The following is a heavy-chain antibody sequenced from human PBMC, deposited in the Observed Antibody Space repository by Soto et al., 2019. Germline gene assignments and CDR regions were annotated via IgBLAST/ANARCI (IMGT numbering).Heavy chain of an antibody. CDR1: GYTFTSYG. J-gene: IGHJ4*02. CDR3: ARAPAWAVACIYYFDY. CDR2: ISAYNGNT. Sequence: QVQLVQSGAEVKKPGASVKVSCKASGYTFTSYGISWVRQAPGQGLEWMGWISAYNGNTNYAQKLQGRVTMTTDTSTSTGYMELRSLRADDTAVYYCARAPAWAVACIYYFDYWGQGTLVTVSS. D-gene: IGHD6-19*01. V-gene: IGHV1-18*01.